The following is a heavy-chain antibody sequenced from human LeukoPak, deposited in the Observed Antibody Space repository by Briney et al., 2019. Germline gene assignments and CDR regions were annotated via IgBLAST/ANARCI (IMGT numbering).Heavy chain of an antibody. D-gene: IGHD1-26*01. CDR3: ARSGSYYHYYYYMDV. CDR2: INPNSGGP. J-gene: IGHJ6*03. V-gene: IGHV1-2*02. Sequence: GTSVKVSCKASGYTFTGYYMHWVRQAPGQGLEWMGWINPNSGGPNYAQKFQGRVTMTRDTSISTAYMELSRLRSDDTAVYYCARSGSYYHYYYYMDVWGKGTTVTVSS. CDR1: GYTFTGYY.